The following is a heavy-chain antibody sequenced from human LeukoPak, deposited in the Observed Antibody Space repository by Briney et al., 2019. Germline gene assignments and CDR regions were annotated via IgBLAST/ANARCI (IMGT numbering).Heavy chain of an antibody. D-gene: IGHD4-17*01. CDR1: GYTFTSYG. Sequence: GASVKVSCKASGYTFTSYGISWVRQAPGQGLEWMGWISAYNGNTNYAQKLQGRVTMTTDTSTSTAYMELRSLRSDDTAVYYCARDRVTTHSYYYGMDVWGQGTMVTVSS. V-gene: IGHV1-18*01. CDR2: ISAYNGNT. J-gene: IGHJ6*02. CDR3: ARDRVTTHSYYYGMDV.